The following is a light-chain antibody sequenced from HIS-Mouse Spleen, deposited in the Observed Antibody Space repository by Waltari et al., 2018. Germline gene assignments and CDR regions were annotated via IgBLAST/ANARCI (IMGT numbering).Light chain of an antibody. J-gene: IGLJ3*02. V-gene: IGLV2-23*01. CDR1: SSDVGSYNL. CDR2: DGS. CDR3: CSYAGSSTWV. Sequence: QSALTQPASVSGSPGQSITISCTGTSSDVGSYNLVSWYQQHPGKAPKLMIYDGSKGPSGVSYPFSGSKSGNTASLTISGLQAEDEADYYCCSYAGSSTWVFGGGTQLTVL.